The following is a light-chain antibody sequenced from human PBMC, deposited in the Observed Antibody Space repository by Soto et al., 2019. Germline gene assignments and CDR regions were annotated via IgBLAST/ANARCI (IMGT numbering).Light chain of an antibody. CDR1: QTISSW. Sequence: DIQRTQSPSTLSGSVGDRVTIACRASQTISSWLAWYQQKPGKAPKLLIYAASTLKSGVPSRFSGSGSGTEFTLTISSLQPEDFATYYCQHYNNCPGTFGQGTKVDIK. CDR3: QHYNNCPGT. V-gene: IGKV1-5*01. J-gene: IGKJ1*01. CDR2: AAS.